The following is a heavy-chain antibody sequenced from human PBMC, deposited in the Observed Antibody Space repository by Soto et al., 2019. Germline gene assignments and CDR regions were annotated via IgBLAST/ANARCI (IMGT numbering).Heavy chain of an antibody. CDR1: GGSISSYY. J-gene: IGHJ3*02. Sequence: QVQLQESGPGLVKPSETLSLTCTVSGGSISSYYWSWIRQPPGKGLEWIGYIYYSGSTNYNPSLKSRVTTPVEPSKNQFSLKLSSVTAADTAVYYCARLYGLDAFDIWGQGTMVTVSS. V-gene: IGHV4-59*08. CDR3: ARLYGLDAFDI. CDR2: IYYSGST. D-gene: IGHD3-16*02.